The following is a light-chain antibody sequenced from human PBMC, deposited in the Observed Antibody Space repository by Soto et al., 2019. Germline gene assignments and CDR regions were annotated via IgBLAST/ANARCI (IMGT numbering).Light chain of an antibody. J-gene: IGKJ4*01. V-gene: IGKV3D-11*01. Sequence: EIVLTQSPATLSLSPGERATLSCRASQGVSSYLAWYQQKPGQAPRLLIYDASNRATGIPARFSGSGPGTDITLTNSSLEPEDFAVYCCQQRSNWHPLTFGGGTKVEIK. CDR2: DAS. CDR1: QGVSSY. CDR3: QQRSNWHPLT.